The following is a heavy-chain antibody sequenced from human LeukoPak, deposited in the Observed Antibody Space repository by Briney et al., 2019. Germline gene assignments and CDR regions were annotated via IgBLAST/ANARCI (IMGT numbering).Heavy chain of an antibody. CDR3: ARSLSTDFDY. CDR1: GFTFSSFG. CDR2: ISTSSLNTI. D-gene: IGHD5/OR15-5a*01. Sequence: GGSRRLSCAASGFTFSSFGMNWVRQAPGKGLEWISYISTSSLNTIHYADSVKGRFTISRDNAKNSLFLQMNSLRAEDTAVYYCARSLSTDFDYWGQGILVTVSS. V-gene: IGHV3-48*04. J-gene: IGHJ4*02.